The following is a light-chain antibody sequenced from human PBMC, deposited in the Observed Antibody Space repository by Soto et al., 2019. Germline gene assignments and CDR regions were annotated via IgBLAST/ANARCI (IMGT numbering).Light chain of an antibody. Sequence: DIQMTQSPSTLSASVGDRVTITCRASQSISSWLAWYHQKPGKAPNLLIYKASSLESGVPSRFSGSGSGTEFPLTISSLQPDDFATYYCQQYNSYPLTFGGGTKVEIK. CDR1: QSISSW. CDR2: KAS. CDR3: QQYNSYPLT. V-gene: IGKV1-5*03. J-gene: IGKJ4*01.